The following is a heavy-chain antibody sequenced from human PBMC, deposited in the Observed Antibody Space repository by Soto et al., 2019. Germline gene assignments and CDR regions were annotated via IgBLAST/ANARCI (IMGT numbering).Heavy chain of an antibody. CDR3: ARRGPRGGLYYYGMDV. D-gene: IGHD2-15*01. J-gene: IGHJ6*02. CDR2: IDPSDSYT. Sequence: GESLKISCQGSGYSFTSYWISWVRQMPGKGLEWMGRIDPSDSYTNYSPSFQGHVTISADKSISTAYLQWSSLKASDTAMYYCARRGPRGGLYYYGMDVWGQGTTVTVSS. CDR1: GYSFTSYW. V-gene: IGHV5-10-1*01.